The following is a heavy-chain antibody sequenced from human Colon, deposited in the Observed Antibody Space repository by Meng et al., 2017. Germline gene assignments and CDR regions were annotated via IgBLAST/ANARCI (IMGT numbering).Heavy chain of an antibody. CDR1: GGSVSSGSYY. V-gene: IGHV4-61*01. J-gene: IGHJ4*02. CDR2: IYYTGST. Sequence: VQLPESGPGLVSPSVTLSLPCTVSGGSVSSGSYYWSWIRQPPGKGLEWIGYIYYTGSTNYNPSLKSRVTISVDTSKNQFSLKLSSVTAADTAVYYCARGPLDYWGQGTLVTVSS. CDR3: ARGPLDY.